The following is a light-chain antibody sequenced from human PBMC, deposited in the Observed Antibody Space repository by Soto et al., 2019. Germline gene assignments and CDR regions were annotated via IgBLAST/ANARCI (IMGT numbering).Light chain of an antibody. CDR2: GAS. CDR3: QQYSSSPLT. V-gene: IGKV3-20*01. CDR1: QSVSSSY. J-gene: IGKJ3*01. Sequence: EIVLTQSPGTLSLSPGERATLSCRASQSVSSSYLAWYQKKPGQAPRLLIYGASIRVTGIPDRFSGSGSGTDFTLTISRLETEDCAVYYCQQYSSSPLTFGPGTKVDIK.